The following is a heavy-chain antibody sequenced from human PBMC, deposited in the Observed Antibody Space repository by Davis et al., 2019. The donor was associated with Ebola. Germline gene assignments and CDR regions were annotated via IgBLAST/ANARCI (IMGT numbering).Heavy chain of an antibody. V-gene: IGHV4-30-4*08. Sequence: PSETLSPTCTVSGGSISSGDYYWSWIRQPPGKGLEWIGYIYYSGSTYYNPYLKSRVTISVDTSKNQFSLKLTSVTAADTAVYYCVGATSVYYWDFDYWGQGTLVTVSS. CDR2: IYYSGST. CDR1: GGSISSGDYY. CDR3: VGATSVYYWDFDY. J-gene: IGHJ4*02. D-gene: IGHD3-22*01.